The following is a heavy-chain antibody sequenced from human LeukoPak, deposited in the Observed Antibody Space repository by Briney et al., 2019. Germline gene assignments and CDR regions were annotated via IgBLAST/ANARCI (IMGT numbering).Heavy chain of an antibody. CDR3: AKDRWRSQYYFDY. CDR2: ISYDGSNK. V-gene: IGHV3-30*18. D-gene: IGHD4-23*01. Sequence: PGGSLGLSCAASGFTFSSYGMHWVRQAPGKGLEWVAVISYDGSNKYYADSVKGRFTISRDNSKNTLYLQMNSLRAEDTAVYYCAKDRWRSQYYFDYWGQGTLVTVSS. J-gene: IGHJ4*02. CDR1: GFTFSSYG.